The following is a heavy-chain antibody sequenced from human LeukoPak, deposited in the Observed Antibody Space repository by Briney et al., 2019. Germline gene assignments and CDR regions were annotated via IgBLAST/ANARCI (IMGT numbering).Heavy chain of an antibody. J-gene: IGHJ4*02. Sequence: GGSLRPSCAASGFTFSSYWMHWVRQVPGKGLVWVARINPGGSSITYADSVKGRFTISRDNAKNTLYLQMDSLRAEDTGVYYCARSNQADDYWGQGTLVTVSS. CDR3: ARSNQADDY. CDR1: GFTFSSYW. V-gene: IGHV3-74*01. CDR2: INPGGSSI. D-gene: IGHD1-14*01.